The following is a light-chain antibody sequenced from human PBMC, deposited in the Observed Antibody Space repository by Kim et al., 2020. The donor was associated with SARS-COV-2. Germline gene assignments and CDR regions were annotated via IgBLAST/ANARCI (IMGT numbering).Light chain of an antibody. CDR3: QQYSTSPWT. CDR2: KAS. CDR1: QNIIKW. V-gene: IGKV1-5*03. J-gene: IGKJ1*01. Sequence: DIQMTQSPSTLSASVGDRVTITCRASQNIIKWLAWYQQKPGTAPKLLIYKASSLQSGVPSRFSGSGSGTEFTLTISSLQPDDFATYHCQQYSTSPWTFGQGTKVDIK.